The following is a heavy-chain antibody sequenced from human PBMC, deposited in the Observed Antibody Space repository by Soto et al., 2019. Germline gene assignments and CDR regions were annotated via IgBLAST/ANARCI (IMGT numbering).Heavy chain of an antibody. CDR2: ISYDGSNK. Sequence: QVQLVESGGGVVQPGRSLRLSCAASGFTFSSYAMHWVRQAPGKGLEWVAVISYDGSNKYYADSVKGRFTISRDNSKNALYQQMNSLRAEDTAVYYCANGYSSGGGNYWGQGTLVTVSS. D-gene: IGHD6-19*01. V-gene: IGHV3-30-3*01. J-gene: IGHJ4*02. CDR3: ANGYSSGGGNY. CDR1: GFTFSSYA.